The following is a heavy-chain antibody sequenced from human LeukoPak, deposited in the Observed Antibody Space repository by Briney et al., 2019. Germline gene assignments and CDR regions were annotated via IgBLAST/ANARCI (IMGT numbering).Heavy chain of an antibody. J-gene: IGHJ4*02. CDR1: GGSISSSYYY. CDR3: ARGLPFEY. D-gene: IGHD3/OR15-3a*01. V-gene: IGHV4-61*05. CDR2: IYYSGST. Sequence: SETLSLTCTVSGGSISSSYYYWGWIRQPPGKGLEWIGYIYYSGSTNYNPSLKSRVTISVDTSKNQFSLKLSSVTAADTAVYYCARGLPFEYWGQGTLVTVSS.